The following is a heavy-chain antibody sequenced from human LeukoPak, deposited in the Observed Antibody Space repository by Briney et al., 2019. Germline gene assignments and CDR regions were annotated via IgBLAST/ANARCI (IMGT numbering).Heavy chain of an antibody. J-gene: IGHJ4*02. CDR2: INPNSGGT. V-gene: IGHV1-2*02. D-gene: IGHD4-17*01. Sequence: GASVKVSCKASGYTFTGYYMHWVRQAPGQGLEWMGWINPNSGGTNYAQKFQGRVTMTTDTSTSTAYMELRSLRSDDTAVYYCARVPIFDGDFIDYWGQGTLVTVSS. CDR1: GYTFTGYY. CDR3: ARVPIFDGDFIDY.